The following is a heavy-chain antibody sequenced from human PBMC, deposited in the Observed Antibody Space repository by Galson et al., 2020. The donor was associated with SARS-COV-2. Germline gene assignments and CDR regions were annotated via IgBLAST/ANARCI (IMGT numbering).Heavy chain of an antibody. Sequence: ASVKVSCKASGYTFTSYDINWVRQATPQGLEWMGWMNPNRGNTGYAQKLQGRVTMTTNTSISTAYMELSSLRSEDTAVYYCARGLWARRAYYYYMDVWGKGTTVTVAS. D-gene: IGHD3-16*01. J-gene: IGHJ6*03. CDR3: ARGLWARRAYYYYMDV. CDR2: MNPNRGNT. CDR1: GYTFTSYD. V-gene: IGHV1-8*01.